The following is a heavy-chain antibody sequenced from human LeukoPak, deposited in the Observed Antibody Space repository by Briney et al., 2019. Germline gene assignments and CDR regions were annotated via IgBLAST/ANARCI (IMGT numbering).Heavy chain of an antibody. D-gene: IGHD6-6*01. CDR2: INWNGGST. CDR3: ARDRGGQLVPAGDFDY. Sequence: PGGSLRLSCAASGFTFDDYGMSWVRQAPGKGLEWVSGINWNGGSTGYADSVKGRFTISRDNAKNSLYLQMNSLRAEDTALYYCARDRGGQLVPAGDFDYWGQGTLVTVSS. CDR1: GFTFDDYG. J-gene: IGHJ4*02. V-gene: IGHV3-20*04.